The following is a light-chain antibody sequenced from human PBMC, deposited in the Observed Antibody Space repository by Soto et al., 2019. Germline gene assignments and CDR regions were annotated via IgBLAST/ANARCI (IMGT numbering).Light chain of an antibody. CDR2: DAS. CDR1: QSVGSY. CDR3: QQRSKWWT. V-gene: IGKV3-11*01. J-gene: IGKJ1*01. Sequence: EIVLTQSPATLSLSPGEGATLSCRASQSVGSYLAWYQQKPGQAPRLLIYDASNRATGIPARFSGSGSGTDFTLTISSLEPEDFAVNYCQQRSKWWTFGQGTKVEIK.